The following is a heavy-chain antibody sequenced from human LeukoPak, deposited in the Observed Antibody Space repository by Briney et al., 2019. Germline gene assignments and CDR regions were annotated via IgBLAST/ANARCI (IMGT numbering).Heavy chain of an antibody. CDR3: ARGDHYFDY. J-gene: IGHJ4*02. CDR2: ISGSGSTI. Sequence: GGSLRLSCAASGFTFSSFGMNWVRQAPGKGLEWVSYISGSGSTIYYADSVKGRFTISRDNAKNSLYLQMNSLRAEDTAVYYCARGDHYFDYWGQGTLVTVSS. V-gene: IGHV3-48*03. D-gene: IGHD3-16*01. CDR1: GFTFSSFG.